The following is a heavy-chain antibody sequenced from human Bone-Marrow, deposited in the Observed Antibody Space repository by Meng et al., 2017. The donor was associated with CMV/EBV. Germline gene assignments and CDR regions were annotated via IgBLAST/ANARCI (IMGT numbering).Heavy chain of an antibody. CDR2: ISMSSDYK. CDR1: GFTFNSHS. Sequence: GGSLRLSCAASGFTFNSHSMNWVRQAPGRGLEWVSSISMSSDYKYYADSVKGRFTISRDNAKNSLYLQISSLRAEDTAVYYCVRDPSATTGGMDVWGQGTMVTVSS. CDR3: VRDPSATTGGMDV. J-gene: IGHJ6*01. D-gene: IGHD1-7*01. V-gene: IGHV3-21*01.